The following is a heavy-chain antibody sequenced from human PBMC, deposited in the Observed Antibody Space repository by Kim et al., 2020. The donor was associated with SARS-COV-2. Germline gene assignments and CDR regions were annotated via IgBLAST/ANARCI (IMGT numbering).Heavy chain of an antibody. CDR1: GFTFSSYE. J-gene: IGHJ6*02. CDR3: ARVIPRITIFGVAPGGMDV. V-gene: IGHV3-48*03. CDR2: ISSSGSTI. D-gene: IGHD3-3*01. Sequence: GSLRLSCAASGFTFSSYEMNWVRQAPGKGLGWGSYISSSGSTIYYADSVKGRFTISRDNAKNSLYLQMNSLRAEDTAVYYCARVIPRITIFGVAPGGMDVWGHGTTVTVSS.